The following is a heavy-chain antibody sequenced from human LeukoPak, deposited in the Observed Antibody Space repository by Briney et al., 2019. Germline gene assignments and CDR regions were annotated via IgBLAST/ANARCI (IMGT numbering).Heavy chain of an antibody. CDR1: GGTFSSYA. J-gene: IGHJ6*02. Sequence: GASVKVSCKASGGTFSSYAISWVRQAPGQGLEWMGRIIPILGIANYAQKFQGRVTITADKSTSTAYTELSSLRSEDTAVYYYARAYGGYSTGYGMDVWGQGTTVTVSS. CDR2: IIPILGIA. CDR3: ARAYGGYSTGYGMDV. D-gene: IGHD4-17*01. V-gene: IGHV1-69*04.